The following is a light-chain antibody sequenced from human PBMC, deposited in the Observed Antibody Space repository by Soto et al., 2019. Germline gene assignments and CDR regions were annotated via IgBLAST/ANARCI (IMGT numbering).Light chain of an antibody. J-gene: IGKJ5*01. CDR1: QSVGSN. CDR2: AAS. V-gene: IGKV3-15*01. CDR3: QQYNNLS. Sequence: EVVMTQSPATLSVSPGETATLSCRARQSVGSNVAWYQQKPGQAPRLLIYAASTRSTGIPARFSGSVSWTEFTRTISSLQSEDFAVYYCQQYNNLSFGQGTRLDIK.